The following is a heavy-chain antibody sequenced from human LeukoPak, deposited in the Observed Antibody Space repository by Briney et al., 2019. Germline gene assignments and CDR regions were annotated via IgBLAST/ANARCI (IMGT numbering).Heavy chain of an antibody. J-gene: IGHJ4*02. CDR1: GFTFSSYV. CDR2: ISGSGDDT. Sequence: PGRSLRLYCSASGFTFSSYVMTWVRQAPGQGLEWVSAISGSGDDTYYADSVKGRFTISRDNSKNTLYLQMNSLRAEDTAVYYCAKKEAMIRGVLYYYDFWGQGTLVTVSS. V-gene: IGHV3-23*01. D-gene: IGHD3-10*01. CDR3: AKKEAMIRGVLYYYDF.